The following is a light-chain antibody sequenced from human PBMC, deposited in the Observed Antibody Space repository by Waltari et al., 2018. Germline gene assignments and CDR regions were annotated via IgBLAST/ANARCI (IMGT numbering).Light chain of an antibody. CDR2: GAS. CDR1: QSVGSN. J-gene: IGKJ1*01. CDR3: QQYTYRPPGT. Sequence: ETVITQSPATLSASPGERVSLSCRASQSVGSNLAWYQQRPRQTPRLLIYGASTRATGIPARLIGSGSGTEFTLTISSLQSEDVAVYYCQQYTYRPPGTFGQGTKVEIK. V-gene: IGKV3-15*01.